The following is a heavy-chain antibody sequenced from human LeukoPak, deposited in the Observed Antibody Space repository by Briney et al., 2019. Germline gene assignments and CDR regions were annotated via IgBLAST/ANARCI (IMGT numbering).Heavy chain of an antibody. D-gene: IGHD5-18*01. V-gene: IGHV4-34*01. Sequence: PSETLSLTCAVYGGSFSGYYWSWIRQPPGKGLEWIGEINHSGSTNYNPSLKSRVTISVDTSKNQFSLKLSSVTAADTAVYYCARNPQYSYNWFDPWGQGTLVTVSS. CDR3: ARNPQYSYNWFDP. CDR1: GGSFSGYY. CDR2: INHSGST. J-gene: IGHJ5*02.